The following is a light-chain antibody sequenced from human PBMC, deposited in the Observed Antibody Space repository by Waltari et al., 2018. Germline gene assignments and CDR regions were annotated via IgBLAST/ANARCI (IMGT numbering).Light chain of an antibody. CDR2: VNSDGSH. V-gene: IGLV4-69*01. CDR1: SGHSTNI. J-gene: IGLJ3*02. Sequence: QLVLTQSPSASASLGASVKLTCTLSSGHSTNIIAWLQQQPEKGPRYLMNVNSDGSHNKGVGIPDRFSGSSSGAERYLTISSLQSEDEADYYCQTGGHGTWVFGGGIRLTVL. CDR3: QTGGHGTWV.